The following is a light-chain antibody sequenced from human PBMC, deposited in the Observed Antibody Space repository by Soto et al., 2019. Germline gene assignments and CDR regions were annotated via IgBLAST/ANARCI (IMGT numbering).Light chain of an antibody. Sequence: EIVMTQSPAPLSVSPGARATLSCRASQSVGSHLAWYQQRPGQAPRILMYDASTRATGISARFSGSGSGTEFTLTISSLQSEDVAVYYCQQYHNWPITFGQGTRLEIK. CDR1: QSVGSH. V-gene: IGKV3-15*01. CDR3: QQYHNWPIT. J-gene: IGKJ5*01. CDR2: DAS.